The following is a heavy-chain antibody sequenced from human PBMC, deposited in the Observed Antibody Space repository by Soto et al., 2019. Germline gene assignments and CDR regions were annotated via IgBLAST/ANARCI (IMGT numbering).Heavy chain of an antibody. CDR3: ARDLYYYDSSGYHYYYYYGMDV. CDR1: GFTFSSYS. Sequence: PGGSLRLSCAASGFTFSSYSMNWVRQAPGKRLEWVSSISSSSSYIYYADSVKGRFTISRDNAKNSLYLQMNSLRAEDTAVYYCARDLYYYDSSGYHYYYYYGMDVWGQGTTVTVSS. V-gene: IGHV3-21*01. D-gene: IGHD3-22*01. CDR2: ISSSSSYI. J-gene: IGHJ6*02.